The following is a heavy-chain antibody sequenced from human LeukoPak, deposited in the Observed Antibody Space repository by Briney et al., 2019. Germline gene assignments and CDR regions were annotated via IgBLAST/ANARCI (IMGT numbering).Heavy chain of an antibody. V-gene: IGHV3-7*03. J-gene: IGHJ4*02. CDR1: GFTFSNYW. D-gene: IGHD2-15*01. CDR2: INRDGSQR. Sequence: GGSLRLSCVASGFTFSNYWMSWVRQAPGKGLEWVANINRDGSQRNHVDSVKGRFTISRDNAKNSLYLQMDSLTAEDTAVYYCARDSTYSSGSRFYDRFDYWGQGTLVTVSS. CDR3: ARDSTYSSGSRFYDRFDY.